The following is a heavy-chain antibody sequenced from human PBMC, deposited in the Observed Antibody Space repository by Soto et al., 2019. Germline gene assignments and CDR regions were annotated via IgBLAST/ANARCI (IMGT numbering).Heavy chain of an antibody. Sequence: QVQLQESGPGLVKPSGTLALTCAVSGDSIRSTNWWSWVRQPPGKGLEWIGEIHHSGSTKYNPSLKRRVIIAVDESMIQFSLMLSSVTAADTAVYSWARWESHQQWDHWGLGTLVCVSS. CDR3: ARWESHQQWDH. D-gene: IGHD6-19*01. J-gene: IGHJ4*02. CDR1: GDSIRSTNW. CDR2: IHHSGST. V-gene: IGHV4-4*02.